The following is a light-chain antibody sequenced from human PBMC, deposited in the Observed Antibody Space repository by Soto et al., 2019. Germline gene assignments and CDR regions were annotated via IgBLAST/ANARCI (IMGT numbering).Light chain of an antibody. Sequence: QSVLTQSASVSGSPGQSITISCTGTSSDIGAYNYVSWYQQHPGKAPKLMIHDVSNRPSGVSNRFSGSKSGNTASLTISGLQAEDEADYYCSSYTSSSTPYVFGTGTKLTVL. V-gene: IGLV2-14*01. CDR2: DVS. CDR1: SSDIGAYNY. CDR3: SSYTSSSTPYV. J-gene: IGLJ1*01.